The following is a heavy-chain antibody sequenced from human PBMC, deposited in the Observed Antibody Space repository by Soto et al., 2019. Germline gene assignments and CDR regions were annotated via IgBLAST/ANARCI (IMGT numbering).Heavy chain of an antibody. J-gene: IGHJ6*02. CDR2: IIPIFGTA. V-gene: IGHV1-69*12. D-gene: IGHD1-1*01. CDR1: GGTFSSYA. CDR3: ARAVHDQVQRSSSYYYYGMDV. Sequence: QVQLVQSGAEVKKPGSSVKVSCKASGGTFSSYAISWVRQAPGQGLEWMGGIIPIFGTANYAQKFQGRVTITADESTSTAYMELSSLRSEDTAVYYCARAVHDQVQRSSSYYYYGMDVWGQGTTVTVSS.